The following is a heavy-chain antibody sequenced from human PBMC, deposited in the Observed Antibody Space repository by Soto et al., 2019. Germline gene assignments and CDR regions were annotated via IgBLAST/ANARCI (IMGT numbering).Heavy chain of an antibody. V-gene: IGHV1-18*01. J-gene: IGHJ4*02. CDR2: IGAYNGNT. CDR3: AREPNYFDY. CDR1: GYTFTSYG. Sequence: QVQLVQSGAEVKKPGASVKVSCKASGYTFTSYGISWVRQAPGQGLEWRGWIGAYNGNTKYAQKPQXXXTXXTDTSTSTVYLELRSLRSDDTAVYYCAREPNYFDYWGQGTLVTVSS.